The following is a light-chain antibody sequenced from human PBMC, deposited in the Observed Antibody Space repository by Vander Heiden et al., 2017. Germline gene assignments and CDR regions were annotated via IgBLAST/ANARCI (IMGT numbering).Light chain of an antibody. CDR1: QSLLHSNGYNY. V-gene: IGKV2-28*01. CDR2: LGS. J-gene: IGKJ1*01. Sequence: DIVMTQSPLSLPVTPGEPASISCRSSQSLLHSNGYNYLDWYLQKPGQSPQLLIYLGSNRASGVPDRLSGSGSGTDFTLKISMVDAEDVRVYYCMRSLPTPRAFGQGTKVEIK. CDR3: MRSLPTPRA.